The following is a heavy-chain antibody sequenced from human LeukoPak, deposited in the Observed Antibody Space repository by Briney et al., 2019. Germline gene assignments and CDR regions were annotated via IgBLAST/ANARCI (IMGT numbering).Heavy chain of an antibody. CDR3: ARDSGYDNGDFDY. V-gene: IGHV3-48*04. D-gene: IGHD5-12*01. Sequence: GGSLRLSCTASGFTFSTYSMNWVRQAPGKALEWVSYISSSSSAIYYADSVKGRFTISRDNAKNTLYLQMNSLRAEDAAIYYCARDSGYDNGDFDYWGQGTLVTVSS. CDR1: GFTFSTYS. CDR2: ISSSSSAI. J-gene: IGHJ4*02.